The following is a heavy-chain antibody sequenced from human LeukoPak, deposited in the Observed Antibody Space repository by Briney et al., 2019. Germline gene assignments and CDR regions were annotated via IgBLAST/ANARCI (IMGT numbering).Heavy chain of an antibody. CDR2: IKKDGSEK. Sequence: GGSLRHSCAASVFTLSSYWMSSVRQAPGKGLEWVANIKKDGSEKYYVDSVKGRFTISRDNAKTSLYLQMNSLRAEDTAVYYCARDLLGYNYYYMDVWGKGTTVTVSS. V-gene: IGHV3-7*01. CDR1: VFTLSSYW. CDR3: ARDLLGYNYYYMDV. J-gene: IGHJ6*03. D-gene: IGHD3-16*02.